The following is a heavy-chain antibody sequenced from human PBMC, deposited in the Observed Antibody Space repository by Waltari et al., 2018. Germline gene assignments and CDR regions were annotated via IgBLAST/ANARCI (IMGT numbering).Heavy chain of an antibody. CDR3: AKDLHLYGSGSTLDY. D-gene: IGHD3-10*01. CDR1: GFTFSSYG. J-gene: IGHJ4*02. CDR2: IRYDGSNK. Sequence: QVQLVESGGGVVQPGGSLRLSCAASGFTFSSYGMHWVRQAPGKGLEWVAFIRYDGSNKYYADSVKGRFTISRDNSKNTLYLQMNSLRAEDTAVYYCAKDLHLYGSGSTLDYWGPGNPGHRLL. V-gene: IGHV3-30*02.